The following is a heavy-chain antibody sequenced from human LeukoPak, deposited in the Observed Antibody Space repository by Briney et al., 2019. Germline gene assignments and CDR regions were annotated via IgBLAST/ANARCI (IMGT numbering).Heavy chain of an antibody. J-gene: IGHJ3*02. CDR1: VYTFTCYY. CDR2: INPNSGGT. CDR3: ARVGCTSASCYGLGAFDI. Sequence: ASVKVSFKSSVYTFTCYYMHWVRQAPGQGLDGMGWINPNSGGTNYAQKFQGRVTMTRDTSISTAFMELNRLRSDDTAVYYCARVGCTSASCYGLGAFDIWGQGTMVTVSS. D-gene: IGHD2-2*01. V-gene: IGHV1-2*02.